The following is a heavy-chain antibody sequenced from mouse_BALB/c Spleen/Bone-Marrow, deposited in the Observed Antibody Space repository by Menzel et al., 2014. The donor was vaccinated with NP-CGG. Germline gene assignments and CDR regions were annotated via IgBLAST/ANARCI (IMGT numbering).Heavy chain of an antibody. V-gene: IGHV2-9*02. CDR3: ARSLVRLRYFDY. Sequence: QVQLQQSGPGLVAPSQSLSITCTVSGFSLTSYGVHWVRQSPGKGLEWLGVIWAGGSTNYNSALMSRPSISKDNSESQVFLKMNSLQTDDTAMYYCARSLVRLRYFDYWGQGTTLTVSS. CDR2: IWAGGST. CDR1: GFSLTSYG. J-gene: IGHJ2*01. D-gene: IGHD1-2*01.